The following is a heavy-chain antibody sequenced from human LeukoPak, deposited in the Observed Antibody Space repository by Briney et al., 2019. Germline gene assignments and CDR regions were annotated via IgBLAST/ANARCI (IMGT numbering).Heavy chain of an antibody. V-gene: IGHV4-38-2*02. CDR2: IYHSGST. CDR3: AREGSSGYYPNWFDP. J-gene: IGHJ5*02. D-gene: IGHD3-22*01. Sequence: PSETLSLTCTVSGGSISSYYWSWIRQPPGKGLEWIGSIYHSGSTYYNPSLKSRVTISVDTSNNQFSLKLSSVTAADTAVYYCAREGSSGYYPNWFDPWGQGTLVTVSS. CDR1: GGSISSYY.